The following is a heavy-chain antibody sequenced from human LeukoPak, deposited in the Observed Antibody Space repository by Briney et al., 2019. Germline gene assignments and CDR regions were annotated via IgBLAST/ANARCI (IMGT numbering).Heavy chain of an antibody. CDR2: IYYSGST. V-gene: IGHV4-39*01. J-gene: IGHJ4*02. Sequence: SETLSLTCTVSGGSISSSSYYWGWIRQPPGQGLEWIGSIYYSGSTYYNPSLKSRVTISVDTFKNQFSLKLSSVTAAGTAVYYCARQRYSSSSPFDYWGQGTLVTVSS. D-gene: IGHD6-13*01. CDR3: ARQRYSSSSPFDY. CDR1: GGSISSSSYY.